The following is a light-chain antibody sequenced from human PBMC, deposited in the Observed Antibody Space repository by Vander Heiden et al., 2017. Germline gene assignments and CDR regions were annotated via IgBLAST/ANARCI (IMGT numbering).Light chain of an antibody. CDR3: QQYGSSPPMYT. V-gene: IGKV3-20*01. Sequence: IVLTQSPGTLSLSPGERATLSCRASRSVSSSYLAWYQQKPGQAPRLLIYGASSRATGIPDRFSGSGSGTDFTLTISRLEPEDFAVYYCQQYGSSPPMYTFGQGTKLEIK. CDR2: GAS. J-gene: IGKJ2*01. CDR1: RSVSSSY.